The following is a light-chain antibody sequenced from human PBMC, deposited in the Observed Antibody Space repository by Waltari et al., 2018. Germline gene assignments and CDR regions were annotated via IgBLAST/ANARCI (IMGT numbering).Light chain of an antibody. Sequence: QSALTQPASVSGSPGPSITISCTGTSHDVGFYSPVSWYQQHPGKAPKLMIYEGRKRPSGVSNRFSCSKSGNTASLTISGLQSEDEADYYCCSYAGSSWYVFGTGTKVTVL. CDR1: SHDVGFYSP. V-gene: IGLV2-23*01. CDR3: CSYAGSSWYV. CDR2: EGR. J-gene: IGLJ1*01.